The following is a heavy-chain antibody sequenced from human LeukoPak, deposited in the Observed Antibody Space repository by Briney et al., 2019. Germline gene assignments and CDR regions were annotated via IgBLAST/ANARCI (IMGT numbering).Heavy chain of an antibody. CDR3: ARDPRIAAASHFDY. V-gene: IGHV4-4*02. CDR1: GGSISSSNW. J-gene: IGHJ4*02. D-gene: IGHD6-13*01. CDR2: IYHSGST. Sequence: SGTLSLTCAVSGGSISSSNWWSWVRQPPGKGLEWIGEIYHSGSTNYNPSLKSRVTISVDKSKNQFSLKLSSVTAADTAEYYCARDPRIAAASHFDYWGQGTLVTVSS.